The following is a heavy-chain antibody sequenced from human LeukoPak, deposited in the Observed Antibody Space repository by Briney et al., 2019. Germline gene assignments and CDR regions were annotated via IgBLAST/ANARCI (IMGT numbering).Heavy chain of an antibody. Sequence: PSETLSLTCTVSGGSISSYYWSWIRQPPGKGLEWIGYIYYSGSTNYNPSLKSRVTISVDTSKNQFSLKLSSVTAADTAMYYCARHLGSGWSIDYWGQGTLVTVSS. D-gene: IGHD6-19*01. CDR3: ARHLGSGWSIDY. CDR1: GGSISSYY. J-gene: IGHJ4*02. CDR2: IYYSGST. V-gene: IGHV4-59*08.